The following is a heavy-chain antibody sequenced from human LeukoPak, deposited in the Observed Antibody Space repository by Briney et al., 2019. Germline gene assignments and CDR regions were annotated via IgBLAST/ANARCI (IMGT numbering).Heavy chain of an antibody. V-gene: IGHV4-4*07. D-gene: IGHD1-7*01. J-gene: IGHJ4*02. CDR2: IYTSGNT. Sequence: PSETLSFTCTVSGGSISSYYWSWIRQPAGKGLEWIGRIYTSGNTNYNPSLKSRVTMSVDTSKNQFSLKLSSVTAADTAVYYCARARSLPGTTSIFDYWGQGTLVTVSS. CDR1: GGSISSYY. CDR3: ARARSLPGTTSIFDY.